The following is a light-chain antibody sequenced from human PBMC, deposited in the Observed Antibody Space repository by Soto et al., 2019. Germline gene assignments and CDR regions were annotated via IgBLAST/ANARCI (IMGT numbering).Light chain of an antibody. CDR2: AAS. J-gene: IGKJ1*01. Sequence: EIVLTQSPGTLSLSPGERATLSCRASQSVSSSYLAWYQQKPGQAPRLLMSAASSRATGIPDRFSGSGSGTDFTLTISRLEAEDFATYYCLQHYSYPRTFGQGTKVEI. CDR3: LQHYSYPRT. V-gene: IGKV3-20*01. CDR1: QSVSSSY.